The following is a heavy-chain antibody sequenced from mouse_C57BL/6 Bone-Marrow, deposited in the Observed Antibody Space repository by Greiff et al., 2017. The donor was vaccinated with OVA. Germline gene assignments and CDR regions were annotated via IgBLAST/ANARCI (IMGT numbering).Heavy chain of an antibody. CDR2: ISGGGGNT. CDR3: ARRWVDY. D-gene: IGHD1-1*02. Sequence: DVQLVESGGGLVKPGGSLKLSCAASGFTFSSYTMSWVRQTPEKRLEWVATISGGGGNTYYPDSVKGRFTISRDNAKNTLYLQMSSLRSEDTALYYCARRWVDYWGQGTTLTVSS. J-gene: IGHJ2*01. CDR1: GFTFSSYT. V-gene: IGHV5-9*01.